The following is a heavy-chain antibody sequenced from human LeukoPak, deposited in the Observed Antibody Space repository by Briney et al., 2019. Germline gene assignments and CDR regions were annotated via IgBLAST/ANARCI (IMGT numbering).Heavy chain of an antibody. J-gene: IGHJ3*02. Sequence: SETLSLTCAVYGGSFSGYYWSWIRQPPGKGLEWIGEINHSGSTNYNPSLKSRVTISVDTSKNQFSLKLSSVTAADTAVYYCARGTEPDTAMTKAFGIWGQGTMVTVSS. V-gene: IGHV4-34*01. D-gene: IGHD5-18*01. CDR3: ARGTEPDTAMTKAFGI. CDR2: INHSGST. CDR1: GGSFSGYY.